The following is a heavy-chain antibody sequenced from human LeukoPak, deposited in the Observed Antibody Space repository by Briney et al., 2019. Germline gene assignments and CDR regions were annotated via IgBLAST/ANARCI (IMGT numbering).Heavy chain of an antibody. J-gene: IGHJ4*02. CDR1: GFSFDTYT. V-gene: IGHV3-21*01. CDR3: ARGSYSSSWFEKYFFDS. CDR2: ISGSGLYI. D-gene: IGHD6-13*01. Sequence: GGSLRLSCAASGFSFDTYTMNWVRQAPGRGLEWVSSISGSGLYIFYADSVKGRFTISRDNAKNSLYLQMNSLRAEDTSLYFCARGSYSSSWFEKYFFDSWGQGTLVTVS.